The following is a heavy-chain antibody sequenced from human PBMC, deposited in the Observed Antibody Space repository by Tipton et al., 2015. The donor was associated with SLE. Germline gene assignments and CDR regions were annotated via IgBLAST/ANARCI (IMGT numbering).Heavy chain of an antibody. V-gene: IGHV4-39*07. D-gene: IGHD3-22*01. J-gene: IGHJ3*02. Sequence: GLVKPSETLSLTCTVSGGSISSGGYYWSWIRQPPGKRLEWIGNIYYSGSTDYNPSLKSRVSISVDTSKNQFSLKLKSVTAADTAVYYCAKSATWTHLSGYGAFDIWGQGAMVTISS. CDR3: AKSATWTHLSGYGAFDI. CDR1: GGSISSGGYY. CDR2: IYYSGST.